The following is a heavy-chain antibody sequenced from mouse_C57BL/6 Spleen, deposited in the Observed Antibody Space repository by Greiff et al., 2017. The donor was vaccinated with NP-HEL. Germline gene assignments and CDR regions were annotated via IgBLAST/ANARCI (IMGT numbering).Heavy chain of an antibody. V-gene: IGHV5-16*01. CDR2: INYDGSST. J-gene: IGHJ4*01. CDR3: ARERYYGSSDAMDY. Sequence: EVQRVESEGGLVQPGSSMKLSCTASGFTFSDYYMAWVRQVPEKGLEWVANINYDGSSTYYLDSLKSRFIISRDNAKNILYLQMSSLKSEDTATYYCARERYYGSSDAMDYWGQGTSVTVSS. CDR1: GFTFSDYY. D-gene: IGHD1-1*01.